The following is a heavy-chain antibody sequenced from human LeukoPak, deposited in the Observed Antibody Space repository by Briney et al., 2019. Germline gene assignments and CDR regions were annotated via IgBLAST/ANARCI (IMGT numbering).Heavy chain of an antibody. CDR3: ARGGGKYYYDSSGYYLDY. V-gene: IGHV1-8*01. J-gene: IGHJ4*02. Sequence: ASVKDSCKGSGYTYTSYDINWVRQAGGQGREWMGWMNPNSGNTGYAQKFQGRVTMTRNTSISTAYMELSSLRSEDTAVYYCARGGGKYYYDSSGYYLDYWGQGTLVTVSS. CDR1: GYTYTSYD. D-gene: IGHD3-22*01. CDR2: MNPNSGNT.